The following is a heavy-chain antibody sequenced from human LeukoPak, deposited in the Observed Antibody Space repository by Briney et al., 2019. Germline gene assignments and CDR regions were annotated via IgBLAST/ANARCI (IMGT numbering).Heavy chain of an antibody. CDR1: GFTFSSYS. Sequence: GGSLRLSCAASGFTFSSYSMNWVRQAPGKGLEWVSSISSSSSYIYYADSVKGRFTISRDNAENSLYLQMNSLRAEDTAVYYCARDPWPRGFDYWGQGTLVTVSS. V-gene: IGHV3-21*01. CDR2: ISSSSSYI. J-gene: IGHJ4*02. CDR3: ARDPWPRGFDY. D-gene: IGHD3-16*01.